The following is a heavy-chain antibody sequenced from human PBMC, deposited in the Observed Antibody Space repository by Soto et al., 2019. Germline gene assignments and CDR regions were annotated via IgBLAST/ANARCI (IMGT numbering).Heavy chain of an antibody. Sequence: GASVKVSCKASGYSFAGFYLHWMRQAPGQGLEWVGSINSNSGATTYAQKFQDSVAMTRDTSVSTAYMDLNRLTSDDTAIYYCAIIMTHSDSFDIWGQGTMVTVSS. V-gene: IGHV1-2*04. CDR2: INSNSGAT. CDR1: GYSFAGFY. J-gene: IGHJ3*02. D-gene: IGHD3-16*01. CDR3: AIIMTHSDSFDI.